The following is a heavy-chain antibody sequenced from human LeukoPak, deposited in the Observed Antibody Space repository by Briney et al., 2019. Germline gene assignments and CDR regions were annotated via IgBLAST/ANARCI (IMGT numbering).Heavy chain of an antibody. CDR3: ARGREIIVATKGVPSPGY. J-gene: IGHJ4*02. CDR2: INTNTGNP. D-gene: IGHD5-12*01. Sequence: GASVKVSCKASGYTFTNYAINWVRQAPGQGLEWMGWINTNTGNPTYAQGFTGRFVFSLDTSVSTAYLQISSLKAEDTAVYYCARGREIIVATKGVPSPGYWGQGTLVTVSS. V-gene: IGHV7-4-1*02. CDR1: GYTFTNYA.